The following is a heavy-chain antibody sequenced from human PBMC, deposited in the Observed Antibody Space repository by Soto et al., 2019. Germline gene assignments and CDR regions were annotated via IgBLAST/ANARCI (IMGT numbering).Heavy chain of an antibody. J-gene: IGHJ3*01. V-gene: IGHV1-46*01. CDR3: ARAVNVGYYYDSSGYYDDAFDV. Sequence: ASVKVSCKASGYTFTSYYMHWVRQAPGQGLEWMGIINPSGGSTSYAQKFQGRVTMTRQTSTSTVYMELSSLRSEDTAVYYCARAVNVGYYYDSSGYYDDAFDVWDQ. CDR2: INPSGGST. D-gene: IGHD3-22*01. CDR1: GYTFTSYY.